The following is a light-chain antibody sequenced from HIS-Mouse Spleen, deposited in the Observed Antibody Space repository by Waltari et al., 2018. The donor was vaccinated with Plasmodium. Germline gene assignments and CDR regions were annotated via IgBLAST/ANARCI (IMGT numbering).Light chain of an antibody. Sequence: IVMPQSPATLSVSPGERATLSCRASQSVSSNLAWYQQKPGQAPRLLIYGASTRATGIPASFSGSESGTEFTLTISSMQSEDFAVYYCQQYNNWPRGTFGQGTKVEIK. CDR3: QQYNNWPRGT. CDR2: GAS. V-gene: IGKV3-15*01. J-gene: IGKJ1*01. CDR1: QSVSSN.